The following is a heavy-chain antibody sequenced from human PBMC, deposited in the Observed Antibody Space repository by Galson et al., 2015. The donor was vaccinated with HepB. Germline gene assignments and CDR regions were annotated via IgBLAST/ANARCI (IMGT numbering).Heavy chain of an antibody. CDR2: ISSSSSYI. Sequence: SLRLSCAASGFTFSSYSMNWVRQAPGKGLEWVSSISSSSSYIYYADSVKGRFTISRDNAKNSLYLQMNSLRAEDTAVYYCARYFRSYGVHDAFDIWGQGTMVTVSS. J-gene: IGHJ3*02. D-gene: IGHD3-16*01. CDR3: ARYFRSYGVHDAFDI. V-gene: IGHV3-21*01. CDR1: GFTFSSYS.